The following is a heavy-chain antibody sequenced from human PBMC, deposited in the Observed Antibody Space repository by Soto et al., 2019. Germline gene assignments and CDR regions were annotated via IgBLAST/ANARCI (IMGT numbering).Heavy chain of an antibody. D-gene: IGHD5-18*01. J-gene: IGHJ4*02. CDR1: GFTFDDYA. CDR2: ISWNSGSI. Sequence: GGSLRLSCAASGFTFDDYAMHWVRQAPGKGLEWVSGISWNSGSIGYADSVKGRFTISRDNAKNSLYLQMNSLRAEDTALYYCAKGLGYSYGSNFDYWGPGTLLTVSS. CDR3: AKGLGYSYGSNFDY. V-gene: IGHV3-9*01.